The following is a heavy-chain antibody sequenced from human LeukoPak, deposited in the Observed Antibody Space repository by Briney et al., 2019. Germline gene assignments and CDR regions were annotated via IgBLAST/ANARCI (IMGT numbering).Heavy chain of an antibody. CDR3: AREGDGEGWLQKSDY. Sequence: GASVNVSCKASGYTFTSYVISWVRPAPGQGLEGMGWISAYNGNTNYAQKLQGRVTITTDTSTSTAYMELRSLRSDDTAVYNCAREGDGEGWLQKSDYWGQGTLVTVSS. V-gene: IGHV1-18*04. D-gene: IGHD5-24*01. J-gene: IGHJ4*02. CDR2: ISAYNGNT. CDR1: GYTFTSYV.